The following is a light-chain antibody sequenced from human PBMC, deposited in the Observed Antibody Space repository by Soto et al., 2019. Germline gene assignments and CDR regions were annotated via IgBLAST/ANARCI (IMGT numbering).Light chain of an antibody. V-gene: IGLV2-11*01. CDR2: DVT. J-gene: IGLJ3*02. CDR3: CSYAGSSLWV. CDR1: SSDVGGSNY. Sequence: QSALTQPRSVSGSPGQAVTISCTGTSSDVGGSNYVSWYQQHPGKAPKLVIYDVTRRPSGVPDRFSGSKSGNTASLTISGLQAEDEADYYCCSYAGSSLWVFGGGTKLT.